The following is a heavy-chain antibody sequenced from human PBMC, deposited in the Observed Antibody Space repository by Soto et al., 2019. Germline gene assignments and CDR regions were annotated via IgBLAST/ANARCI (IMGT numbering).Heavy chain of an antibody. Sequence: GGSLRLSCSAAGFAFSTYTIHWVRQAPGKGLDFVSAISNNGSSTYYADSVKGRFTISRDNSKNTVYLQLNSLRVDDTAVYYCAKESTAGSPGDYFDPWGQGTLVTVSS. CDR2: ISNNGSST. J-gene: IGHJ5*02. CDR1: GFAFSTYT. CDR3: AKESTAGSPGDYFDP. V-gene: IGHV3-64*04. D-gene: IGHD3-9*01.